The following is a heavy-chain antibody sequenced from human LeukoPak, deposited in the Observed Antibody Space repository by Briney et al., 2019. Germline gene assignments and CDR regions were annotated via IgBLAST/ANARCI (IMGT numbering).Heavy chain of an antibody. CDR2: ISGSGGST. CDR1: GFTFSSHA. D-gene: IGHD3-22*01. CDR3: AKDSPNYYDSSGLYYFDY. V-gene: IGHV3-23*01. Sequence: GGSLRLSCAASGFTFSSHAMSWVRQAPGKGLEWVSAISGSGGSTYYADSVKGRFTISRDNSKNTLYLQMNSLRAEDTAVYYCAKDSPNYYDSSGLYYFDYWGQGALVTVSS. J-gene: IGHJ4*02.